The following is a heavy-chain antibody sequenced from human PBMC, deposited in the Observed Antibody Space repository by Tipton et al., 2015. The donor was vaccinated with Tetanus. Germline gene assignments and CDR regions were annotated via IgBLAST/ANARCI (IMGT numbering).Heavy chain of an antibody. CDR3: ARGITDGYNRRFDY. V-gene: IGHV4-4*07. Sequence: GLVKPSETLSLTCTVSRGTISSYYWSWIRQPAGKGLEWIGHISNGNHDYSPSLKNRVTLSVDLSKNEFSLKLPSVTAADTGVYYCARGITDGYNRRFDYWGQGTLVAVSP. CDR2: ISNGNH. D-gene: IGHD5-24*01. J-gene: IGHJ4*02. CDR1: RGTISSYY.